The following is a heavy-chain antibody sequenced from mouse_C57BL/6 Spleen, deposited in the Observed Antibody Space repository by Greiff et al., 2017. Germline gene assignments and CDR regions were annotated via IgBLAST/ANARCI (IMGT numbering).Heavy chain of an antibody. D-gene: IGHD4-1*01. CDR1: GYTFTSYW. V-gene: IGHV1-53*01. CDR2: INPSNGGT. CDR3: AGGWEGAWIAY. Sequence: QVQLQQPGTELVKPGASVKLSCKASGYTFTSYWMHWVKQRPGQGLEWIGNINPSNGGTNYNEKFKSKATLTVDKSSSTAYMQLSGLTSEDSAVYNGAGGWEGAWIAYWGQGTLVTVSA. J-gene: IGHJ3*01.